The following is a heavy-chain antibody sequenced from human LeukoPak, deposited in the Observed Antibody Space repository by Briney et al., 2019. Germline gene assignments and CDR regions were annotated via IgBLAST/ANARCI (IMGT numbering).Heavy chain of an antibody. J-gene: IGHJ5*02. CDR1: GDSIRSHY. CDR3: ARGALVVEEDWFDP. CDR2: IYTSGST. Sequence: SETLSLTCTVSGDSIRSHYWSWIRQPAGKGLEWIGRIYTSGSTNYNPSLKSRVTMSVDTSKNQFSLKLSSVTAADTAVYYCARGALVVEEDWFDPWGQGTLVTVSS. D-gene: IGHD2-2*01. V-gene: IGHV4-4*07.